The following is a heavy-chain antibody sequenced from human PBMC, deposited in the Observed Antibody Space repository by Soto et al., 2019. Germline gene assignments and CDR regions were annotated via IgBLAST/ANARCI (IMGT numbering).Heavy chain of an antibody. J-gene: IGHJ4*02. Sequence: PGGSLRLSCAASGFTFRSYAMSWVRQAPGKGLEWVSGISGSGDNTFYADSVKGRITISRDNSKNTLYLQMNSLRAEDTAVYYCANVYRCSGRSCYCDDWGQGTLVTVFS. V-gene: IGHV3-23*01. CDR1: GFTFRSYA. CDR3: ANVYRCSGRSCYCDD. CDR2: ISGSGDNT. D-gene: IGHD2-15*01.